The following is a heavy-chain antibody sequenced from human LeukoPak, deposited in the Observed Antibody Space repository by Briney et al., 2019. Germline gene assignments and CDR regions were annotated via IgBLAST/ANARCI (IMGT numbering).Heavy chain of an antibody. D-gene: IGHD3-22*01. CDR1: GGTFISYA. J-gene: IGHJ4*02. CDR3: ARDKENYYDSRGYLNY. Sequence: ASVKVSCKASGGTFISYAISWVRQAPGQGLEWMGRIIPIFGIANYAQKFQGRVTITADKSTSTAYMELSSLRSEDTAVYYCARDKENYYDSRGYLNYWGQGTLVTVSS. CDR2: IIPIFGIA. V-gene: IGHV1-69*04.